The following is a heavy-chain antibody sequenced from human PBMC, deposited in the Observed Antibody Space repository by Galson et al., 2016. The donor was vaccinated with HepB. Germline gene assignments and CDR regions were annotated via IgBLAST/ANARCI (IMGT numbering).Heavy chain of an antibody. J-gene: IGHJ5*02. CDR2: INSDGSLT. CDR1: GFTFGTYW. D-gene: IGHD1-26*01. Sequence: SLRLSCAASGFTFGTYWMHWVRQVPGKGLLWVSLINSDGSLTLYADSVKGRFTISRDSAKNTLYVQMNSLRADATAVYYCATVGQKWELLSWGQGTLVTVSS. CDR3: ATVGQKWELLS. V-gene: IGHV3-74*01.